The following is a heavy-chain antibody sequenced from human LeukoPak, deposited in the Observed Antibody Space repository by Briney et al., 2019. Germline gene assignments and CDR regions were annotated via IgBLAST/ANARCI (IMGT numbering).Heavy chain of an antibody. V-gene: IGHV3-20*04. Sequence: SGGSLRLSCAASGFTFDDYGMSWVRQAPGKGLEWVSGINWNGGSTGYADSVKGRFTISRDNAKNSLYLQLNSLRAEDTALYYCARTSGSYYPVCFDYWGQGTLVTVSS. D-gene: IGHD1-26*01. CDR3: ARTSGSYYPVCFDY. CDR2: INWNGGST. J-gene: IGHJ4*02. CDR1: GFTFDDYG.